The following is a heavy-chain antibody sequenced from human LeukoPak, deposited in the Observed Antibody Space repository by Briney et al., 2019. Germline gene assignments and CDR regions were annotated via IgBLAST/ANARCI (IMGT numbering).Heavy chain of an antibody. D-gene: IGHD1-20*01. CDR2: INPNSGDT. CDR1: GYTFTAYY. CDR3: ARGYNWNYFDY. J-gene: IGHJ4*02. V-gene: IGHV1-2*02. Sequence: ASVKVSCKASGYTFTAYYIHWVRQAPGQGLEWMGWINPNSGDTDYAQRFQGRVTMTGDTSISTAYMDLSRLRSDDTAVYYCARGYNWNYFDYWGQGTLVTVSS.